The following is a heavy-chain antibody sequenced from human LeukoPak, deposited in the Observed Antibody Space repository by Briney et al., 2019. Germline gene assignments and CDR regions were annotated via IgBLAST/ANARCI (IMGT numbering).Heavy chain of an antibody. CDR1: GGSISSSSYY. Sequence: SETLSLTCTVSGGSISSSSYYWSWIRQPPGKGLEWIGYIYYSGSTNYNPSLKSRVTISVDTSKNQFSLKLSSVTAADTAVYYCAREVVRGSLYEYYYYGMDVWGQGTTVTVSS. CDR3: AREVVRGSLYEYYYYGMDV. CDR2: IYYSGST. D-gene: IGHD3-10*01. J-gene: IGHJ6*02. V-gene: IGHV4-61*01.